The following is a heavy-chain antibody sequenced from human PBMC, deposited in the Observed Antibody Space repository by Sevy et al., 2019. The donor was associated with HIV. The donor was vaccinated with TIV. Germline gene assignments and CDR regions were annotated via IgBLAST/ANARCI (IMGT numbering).Heavy chain of an antibody. J-gene: IGHJ6*03. D-gene: IGHD6-19*01. CDR1: GFTFDDYA. V-gene: IGHV3-9*03. Sequence: GGSLRLSCAASGFTFDDYAMHWVRQAPGKGLEWVSGISWNSGSIGYADSVKGRFTISRDNAKNSLYLQMNSLRAEDMALYYCAKDHSSGWYSGYMDVWGKGTTVTVSS. CDR3: AKDHSSGWYSGYMDV. CDR2: ISWNSGSI.